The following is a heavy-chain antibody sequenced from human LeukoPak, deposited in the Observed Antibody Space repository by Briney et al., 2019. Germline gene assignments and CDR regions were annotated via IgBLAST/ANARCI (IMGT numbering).Heavy chain of an antibody. CDR1: GGSITSASYY. Sequence: SETLSLTCTVSGGSITSASYYWSWIRQPPGKGLEWIGEINHSGSTNYNPSLKSRVTISVDTSKNQFSLKLSSVTAADTAVYYCARGPGLITGTGDGDDYWGQGTLVTVSS. D-gene: IGHD1-20*01. J-gene: IGHJ4*02. CDR3: ARGPGLITGTGDGDDY. CDR2: INHSGST. V-gene: IGHV4-39*07.